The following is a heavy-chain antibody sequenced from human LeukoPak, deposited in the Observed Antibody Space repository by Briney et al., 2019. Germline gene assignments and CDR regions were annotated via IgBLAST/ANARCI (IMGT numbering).Heavy chain of an antibody. Sequence: SETLSLTCAVYGGSLSGYYWSWIRQPPGKGLEWIGEINHSGSTNYNPSLKSRVTISVDTSKNQFSLKLSSVTAADTAVYYCASLGLAAAGTVARFDPWGQGTLVTVSS. D-gene: IGHD6-13*01. CDR3: ASLGLAAAGTVARFDP. V-gene: IGHV4-34*01. CDR1: GGSLSGYY. CDR2: INHSGST. J-gene: IGHJ5*02.